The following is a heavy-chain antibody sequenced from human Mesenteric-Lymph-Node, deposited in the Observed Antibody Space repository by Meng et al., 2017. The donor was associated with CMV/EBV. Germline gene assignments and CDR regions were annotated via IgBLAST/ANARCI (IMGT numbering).Heavy chain of an antibody. V-gene: IGHV3-30*02. J-gene: IGHJ6*02. CDR2: IWYDGSNK. CDR3: AKDRVVVPAAPTYYYYGMDV. Sequence: GEPLKISCAASGFTFSSYGMHWVRQAPGKGLEWVAFIWYDGSNKYYADSVKGRFTISRDNSKNTLYLQMNSLRAEDTAVYYCAKDRVVVPAAPTYYYYGMDVWGQGTTVTVSS. CDR1: GFTFSSYG. D-gene: IGHD2-2*01.